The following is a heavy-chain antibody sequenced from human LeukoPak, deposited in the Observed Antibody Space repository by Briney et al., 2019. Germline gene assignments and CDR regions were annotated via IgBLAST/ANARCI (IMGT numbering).Heavy chain of an antibody. V-gene: IGHV4-38-2*01. CDR1: GGSISSNFY. CDR2: MYPPLYHGGNT. Sequence: SETLSLTCAVSGGSISSNFYWGWVRQSPGIGLQWIATMYPPLYHGGNTFYSPSLKSRATMSLDKSQNQFSLKLHSVTATDTAVYYCAISIGYSYGDDAFDVWGPGTGVTVSS. D-gene: IGHD5-18*01. CDR3: AISIGYSYGDDAFDV. J-gene: IGHJ3*01.